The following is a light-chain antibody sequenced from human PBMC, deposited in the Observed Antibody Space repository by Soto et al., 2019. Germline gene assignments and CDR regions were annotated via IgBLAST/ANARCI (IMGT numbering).Light chain of an antibody. J-gene: IGLJ3*02. CDR3: CSYADSYTWV. V-gene: IGLV2-11*01. CDR2: DVT. CDR1: SSDVGGYKY. Sequence: QSALTQPRSVSGSTGQSVTISCGGTSSDVGGYKYVSWYQHHPGKAPKLIIYDVTKRPSGVPDRFSGSKSGNTASLTISGLQAEDEADYYCCSYADSYTWVFGGGTKLTVL.